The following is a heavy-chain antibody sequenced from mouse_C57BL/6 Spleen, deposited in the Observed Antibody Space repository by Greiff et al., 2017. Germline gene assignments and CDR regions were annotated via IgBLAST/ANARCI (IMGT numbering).Heavy chain of an antibody. CDR1: GYTFTSYW. CDR2: IYPSDSET. CDR3: ARWGYYYGSSPWFAY. V-gene: IGHV1-61*01. J-gene: IGHJ3*01. D-gene: IGHD1-1*01. Sequence: QVQLKQPGAELVRPGSSVKLSCKASGYTFTSYWMDWVKQRPGQGLEWIGNIYPSDSETHYNQKFKDKATLTVDKSSSTAYMQLSSLTSEDSAVYYCARWGYYYGSSPWFAYWGQGTLVTVSA.